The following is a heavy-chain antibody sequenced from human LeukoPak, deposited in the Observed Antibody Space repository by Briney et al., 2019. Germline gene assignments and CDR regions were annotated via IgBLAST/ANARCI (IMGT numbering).Heavy chain of an antibody. J-gene: IGHJ5*02. CDR2: IIPIFGTA. CDR1: GGTFSSYA. V-gene: IGHV1-69*06. Sequence: ASVKVSCKASGGTFSSYAISWVRQAPGQGLEWMGGIIPIFGTANYAQKFQGRVTITADKSTSTAYMELSSLRSEDTAVYYCAREYSSSSYNWFDPWGQGTLVTVSS. D-gene: IGHD6-6*01. CDR3: AREYSSSSYNWFDP.